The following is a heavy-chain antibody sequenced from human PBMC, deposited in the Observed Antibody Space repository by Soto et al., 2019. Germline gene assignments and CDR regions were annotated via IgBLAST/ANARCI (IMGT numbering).Heavy chain of an antibody. J-gene: IGHJ4*02. CDR1: GFSLSTSGVG. CDR2: IYWDDDK. Sequence: QITLKESGPTLVKPTQTLTLTCTFSGFSLSTSGVGVGWIRQPPGKALEWLALIYWDDDKRYRPSLKSRLTNTTDTSKIQVVLTMTNMDPVDTATYYCAHVYGGYDNFVYWGQGTLVTVSS. V-gene: IGHV2-5*02. D-gene: IGHD5-12*01. CDR3: AHVYGGYDNFVY.